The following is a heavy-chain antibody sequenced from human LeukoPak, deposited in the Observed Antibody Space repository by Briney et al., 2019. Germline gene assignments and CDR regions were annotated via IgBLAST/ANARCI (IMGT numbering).Heavy chain of an antibody. CDR1: GFTFSSHR. V-gene: IGHV3-48*01. J-gene: IGHJ4*02. Sequence: GGSLRLSCAASGFTFSSHRMSWVRQAPGKGLEWVSSISGSGDSTYYADSVKGRFTISRDNAKNSLYLQMNSLRAEDTAVYYCARAVAGLRHFDYWGQGTLVTVSS. D-gene: IGHD6-19*01. CDR2: ISGSGDST. CDR3: ARAVAGLRHFDY.